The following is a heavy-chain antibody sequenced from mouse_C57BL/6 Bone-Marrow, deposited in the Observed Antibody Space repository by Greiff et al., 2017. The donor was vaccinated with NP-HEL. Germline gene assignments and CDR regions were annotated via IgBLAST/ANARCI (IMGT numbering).Heavy chain of an antibody. Sequence: VQLQQSGAELAKPGASVKLSCKASGYTFTSYWMHWVKQRPGQGLEWIGYINPSSGYTKYNQKFKDKATLTADKSSSTAYMEQMRLTYEKSADYYCARTGYDSYYRCAMDYWGQGTSVTVSS. CDR3: ARTGYDSYYRCAMDY. V-gene: IGHV1-7*01. D-gene: IGHD2-3*01. CDR2: INPSSGYT. J-gene: IGHJ4*01. CDR1: GYTFTSYW.